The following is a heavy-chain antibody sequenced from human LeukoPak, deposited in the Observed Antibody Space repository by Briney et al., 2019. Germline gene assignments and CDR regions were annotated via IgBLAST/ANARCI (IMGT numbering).Heavy chain of an antibody. Sequence: ASVKVSCKASGGTFSSYAISWVRQAPGQGLEWMGGIIPSFGTANYAQKFQGRVTITADESTSTAYMELSSLRSEDTAVYYCARNPLVPYCSSTSCRWFDPWGQGTLVTVSS. J-gene: IGHJ5*02. CDR1: GGTFSSYA. V-gene: IGHV1-69*01. D-gene: IGHD2-2*01. CDR3: ARNPLVPYCSSTSCRWFDP. CDR2: IIPSFGTA.